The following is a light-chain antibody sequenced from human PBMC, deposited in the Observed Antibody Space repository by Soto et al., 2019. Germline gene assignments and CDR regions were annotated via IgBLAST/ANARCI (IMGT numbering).Light chain of an antibody. CDR1: SSDIGSYDL. CDR2: EVN. Sequence: QSVLTQPASVSGSPGQSITISCTGTSSDIGSYDLVSWYRQHPGKAPKLIIYEVNKRPSGVSNRFSASKSGNTASLTISGLQAEDEADYYCRSFAGSPGVFGGGTKLTVL. V-gene: IGLV2-23*02. J-gene: IGLJ3*02. CDR3: RSFAGSPGV.